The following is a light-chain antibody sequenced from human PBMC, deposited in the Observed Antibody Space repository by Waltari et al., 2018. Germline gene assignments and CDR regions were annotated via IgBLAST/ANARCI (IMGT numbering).Light chain of an antibody. V-gene: IGLV1-44*01. CDR1: SSSIGSTA. J-gene: IGLJ1*01. CDR2: SNN. CDR3: ATWDDSLNGYV. Sequence: QSVLTQPPSASEPPGQRVPLSCSGSSSSIGSTAVNWYRQLPGAAPKLLIWSNNQRPSGVPDRFSGSKSGTSASLAISGLQSEDEADFYCATWDDSLNGYVFGTGTKVTVL.